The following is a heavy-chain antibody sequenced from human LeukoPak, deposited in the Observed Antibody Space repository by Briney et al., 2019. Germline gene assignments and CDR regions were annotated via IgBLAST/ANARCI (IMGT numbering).Heavy chain of an antibody. CDR3: ARGRTGSYRYTRGYFDY. D-gene: IGHD3-16*02. Sequence: SGTLSLTCAVYGGSFSGYYWSWIRQPPGKGLEWIGEINHSGSTNYNPSLKSRVTISVDTSKNQFSLKLSSVTAADTAVYYCARGRTGSYRYTRGYFDYWGQGTLVTVSS. J-gene: IGHJ4*02. CDR1: GGSFSGYY. CDR2: INHSGST. V-gene: IGHV4-34*01.